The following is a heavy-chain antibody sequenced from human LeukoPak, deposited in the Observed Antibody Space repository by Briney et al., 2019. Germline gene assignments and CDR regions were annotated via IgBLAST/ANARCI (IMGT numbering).Heavy chain of an antibody. CDR2: IYYSGST. CDR3: ARGSTDYYYYYYMDV. V-gene: IGHV4-39*07. D-gene: IGHD2-2*01. J-gene: IGHJ6*03. CDR1: GGSISSSSYY. Sequence: SETLCLTCTVSGGSISSSSYYWGWIRQPPGKGSEWIGSIYYSGSTYYNPSLKSRVTISVDTSKNQFSLKLSSVTAADTAVYYCARGSTDYYYYYYMDVWGKGTTVTVSS.